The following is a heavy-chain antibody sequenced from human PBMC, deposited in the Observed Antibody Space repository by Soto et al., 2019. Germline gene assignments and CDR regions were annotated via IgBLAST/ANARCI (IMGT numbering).Heavy chain of an antibody. V-gene: IGHV4-39*01. J-gene: IGHJ5*02. Sequence: PSETLSLTCTVSGGSISSSGDYWGWIRQPPGKGLEWIGSIYYSGSTYYNPSLKSRVTISVDTSKNQFSLKLSSVTAADTAAYYCARLTSARVSSWGQGTLVTVSS. CDR1: GGSISSSGDY. CDR2: IYYSGST. D-gene: IGHD3-10*01. CDR3: ARLTSARVSS.